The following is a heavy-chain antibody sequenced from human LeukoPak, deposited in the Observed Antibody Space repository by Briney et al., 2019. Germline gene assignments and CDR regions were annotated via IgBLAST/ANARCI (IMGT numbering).Heavy chain of an antibody. CDR3: ATHTLVGATQQIHFDY. D-gene: IGHD1-26*01. Sequence: PSETLSLTCTVSGGSICSGGYYWSWIRQPPGKGLEWIGYIYHSGSTYYNPSLKSRVTISVDRSKNQFSLKLSSVTAADTAVYYCATHTLVGATQQIHFDYWGQGTLVTVSS. CDR2: IYHSGST. V-gene: IGHV4-30-2*01. CDR1: GGSICSGGYY. J-gene: IGHJ4*02.